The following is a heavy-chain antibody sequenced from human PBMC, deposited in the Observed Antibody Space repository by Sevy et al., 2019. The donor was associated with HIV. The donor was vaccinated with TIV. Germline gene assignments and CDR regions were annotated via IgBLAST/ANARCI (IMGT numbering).Heavy chain of an antibody. V-gene: IGHV3-21*01. D-gene: IGHD1-26*01. J-gene: IGHJ4*02. CDR3: ARGPPDGSYDYFDY. CDR1: GFTSSSYN. Sequence: GGSLRLSCAASGFTSSSYNMNWVRQAPGKGLEWVSSISGSSNYIYYADSMKGRFTISRDNAKNSLYLQMNSLRAEDTAVYYCARGPPDGSYDYFDYWGQGTLVTVSS. CDR2: ISGSSNYI.